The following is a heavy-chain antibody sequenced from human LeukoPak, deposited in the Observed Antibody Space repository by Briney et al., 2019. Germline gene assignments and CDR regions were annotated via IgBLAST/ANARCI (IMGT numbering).Heavy chain of an antibody. Sequence: PGGSLRLSCAAPGFTVSSNYMSWVRQAPGKGLEWVSVIYSGGSTYYADSVKGRFTISRDNSKNTLYLQMNSLRAEDTAVYYCARDRQYQLLEDWGQGTLVTVSS. V-gene: IGHV3-53*01. CDR3: ARDRQYQLLED. J-gene: IGHJ4*02. CDR2: IYSGGST. CDR1: GFTVSSNY. D-gene: IGHD2-2*01.